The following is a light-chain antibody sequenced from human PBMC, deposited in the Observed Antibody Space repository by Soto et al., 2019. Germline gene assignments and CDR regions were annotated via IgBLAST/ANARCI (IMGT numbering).Light chain of an antibody. V-gene: IGLV2-11*01. CDR1: RSDVGGYNY. CDR3: CSYADSYTCV. Sequence: QSVLTQPRSVSGSPGQSVTISCTGTRSDVGGYNYVSWYRQHPGKAPKLMIYDVSKRPSGVPDRFSGSKSGISASLTISGLQAEDEAEYYCCSYADSYTCVFVTGTKLTVL. CDR2: DVS. J-gene: IGLJ1*01.